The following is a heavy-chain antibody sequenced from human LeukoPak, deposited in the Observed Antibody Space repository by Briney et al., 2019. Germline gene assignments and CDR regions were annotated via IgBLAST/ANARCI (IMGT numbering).Heavy chain of an antibody. D-gene: IGHD4-17*01. CDR2: ISDDGRSK. Sequence: PGGSLRLSCAASGFSFISYGMHWVRQAPGKGLEWVGVISDDGRSKDYADSVKGRFTISRDNSKDTLYLQMNSLRAEDTAVYYCAKRPSDYGDYVSYCDYWGRGTLVTVSS. CDR3: AKRPSDYGDYVSYCDY. CDR1: GFSFISYG. J-gene: IGHJ4*02. V-gene: IGHV3-30*18.